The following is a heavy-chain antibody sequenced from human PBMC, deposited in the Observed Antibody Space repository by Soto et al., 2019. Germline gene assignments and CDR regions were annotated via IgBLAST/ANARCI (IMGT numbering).Heavy chain of an antibody. J-gene: IGHJ6*02. D-gene: IGHD5-12*01. CDR1: RGTFSSYA. Sequence: ASVKGSWKASRGTFSSYAMRWGRQAPEQGLEWMGGIIPIFGTANYAQKFQGRVTITADESTSTAYMELSSLRSEDTAVYYCARGPAHSGYDDPVGDYYYGMDVWGQGTTVTVSS. V-gene: IGHV1-69*13. CDR3: ARGPAHSGYDDPVGDYYYGMDV. CDR2: IIPIFGTA.